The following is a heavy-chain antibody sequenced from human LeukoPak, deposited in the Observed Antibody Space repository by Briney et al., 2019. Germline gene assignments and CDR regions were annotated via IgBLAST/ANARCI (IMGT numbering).Heavy chain of an antibody. CDR2: IIPILGIA. CDR3: AVQGYCSGGSCDHY. J-gene: IGHJ4*02. Sequence: SVKVSCEDSGGTFSSYAISWVRQALGPGLEWMGRIIPILGIANYAQTFQGRVTITADKSPSTAYMELSSLRSEDTGVYYCAVQGYCSGGSCDHYWGQGTLVSVFS. V-gene: IGHV1-69*04. CDR1: GGTFSSYA. D-gene: IGHD2-15*01.